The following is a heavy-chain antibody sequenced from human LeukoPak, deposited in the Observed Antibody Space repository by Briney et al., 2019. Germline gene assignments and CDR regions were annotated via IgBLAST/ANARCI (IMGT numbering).Heavy chain of an antibody. D-gene: IGHD4-23*01. CDR2: INHSGST. CDR3: ARGLLRWLKRGFDY. Sequence: SETLSLTCAVYGGSFSGYYWSWIRQPPGKGLEWIGEINHSGSTNYNPSLKSRVTISVDTSKNQSSLKLSSVTAADTAVYYCARGLLRWLKRGFDYWGQGTLVTVSS. CDR1: GGSFSGYY. V-gene: IGHV4-34*01. J-gene: IGHJ4*02.